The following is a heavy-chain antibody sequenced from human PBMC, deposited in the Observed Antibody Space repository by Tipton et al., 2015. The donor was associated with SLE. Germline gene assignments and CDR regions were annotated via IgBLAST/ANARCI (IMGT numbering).Heavy chain of an antibody. CDR2: ISGSGGST. J-gene: IGHJ4*02. Sequence: SLRLSCAASGFTFSSYWMHWVRQAPGKGLEWVSAISGSGGSTYYADSVKGRFTISRDNAKNSLYLQMNSLRAEDTAVYYCARGAIAKIGGSDYWGQGTLVTVSS. CDR1: GFTFSSYW. D-gene: IGHD1-26*01. CDR3: ARGAIAKIGGSDY. V-gene: IGHV3-21*01.